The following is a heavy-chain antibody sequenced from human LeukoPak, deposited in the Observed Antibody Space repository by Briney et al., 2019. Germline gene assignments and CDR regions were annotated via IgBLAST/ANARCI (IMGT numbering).Heavy chain of an antibody. V-gene: IGHV3-23*01. CDR3: ARTDIVVVPAAMDY. CDR2: IVGSAGAT. J-gene: IGHJ4*02. CDR1: GFTSSNYA. Sequence: GGSLRLSCAASGFTSSNYAMSWVRQAPGKGLEWVSAIVGSAGATYYADSVKGRFTISRDNSKNTLYLQMNSLRAEDTAVYYCARTDIVVVPAAMDYWGQGTLVTVSS. D-gene: IGHD2-2*01.